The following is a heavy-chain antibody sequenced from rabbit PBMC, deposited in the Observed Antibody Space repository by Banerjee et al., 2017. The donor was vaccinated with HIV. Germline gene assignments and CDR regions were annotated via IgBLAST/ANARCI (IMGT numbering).Heavy chain of an antibody. CDR1: GFSFSSNYY. J-gene: IGHJ4*01. V-gene: IGHV1S40*01. D-gene: IGHD6-1*01. CDR2: IVAGSSGTT. CDR3: ARTGYATDGYDTYPNYFNL. Sequence: QSLEESGGDLVKPGASLTLACTASGFSFSSNYYMCWVRQAPGKGLEWIGCIVAGSSGTTYYASWAKGRFTISKTSSTTVTLQMTSLTVADTATYFCARTGYATDGYDTYPNYFNLWGPGTLVTVS.